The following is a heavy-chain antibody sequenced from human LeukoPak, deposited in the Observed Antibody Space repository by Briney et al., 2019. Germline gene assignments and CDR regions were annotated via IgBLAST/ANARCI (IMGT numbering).Heavy chain of an antibody. J-gene: IGHJ6*02. Sequence: ASVKVSCKASGYTFIGYFIHWVQQTPRQGLQWLGSMDPNDGETKYSQQVQERVTMTCDTSITTAYLELAGLTFDDSGVYYCATNVGLPSNTPDMWGPGTKVTVSS. CDR3: ATNVGLPSNTPDM. D-gene: IGHD2-15*01. CDR1: GYTFIGYF. CDR2: MDPNDGET. V-gene: IGHV1-2*02.